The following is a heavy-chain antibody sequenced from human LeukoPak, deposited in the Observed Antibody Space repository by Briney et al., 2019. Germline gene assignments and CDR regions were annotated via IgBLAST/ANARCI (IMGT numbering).Heavy chain of an antibody. CDR3: ARGLPADY. CDR2: IYYSGST. CDR1: GGSISSYY. Sequence: SETLSLTCTVSGGSISSYYWSWIRQPPGKGLEWIGYIYYSGSTNYNPSLKSRVTISVDTSKNQFALKLSSVTAADTAVYYCARGLPADYWGQGTLVTVSS. V-gene: IGHV4-59*01. J-gene: IGHJ4*02. D-gene: IGHD5/OR15-5a*01.